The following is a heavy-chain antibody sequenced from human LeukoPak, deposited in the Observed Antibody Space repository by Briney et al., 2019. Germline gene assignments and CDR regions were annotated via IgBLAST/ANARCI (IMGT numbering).Heavy chain of an antibody. V-gene: IGHV3-30*04. CDR2: ISYDGRNK. D-gene: IGHD3-16*01. CDR1: GFTFSSYA. Sequence: GRSLRLSCAASGFTFSSYAMHWLRQAPGKGLEWVAGISYDGRNKYYADSVKDRFTIFRDNSKNTLYLQMNSMRAKDTAVYYCAREIGGYAWGNGMDVWGQGTTVTVSS. J-gene: IGHJ6*02. CDR3: AREIGGYAWGNGMDV.